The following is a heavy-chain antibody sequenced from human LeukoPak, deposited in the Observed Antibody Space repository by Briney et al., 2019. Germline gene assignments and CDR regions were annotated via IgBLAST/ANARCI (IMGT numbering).Heavy chain of an antibody. J-gene: IGHJ4*02. V-gene: IGHV3-23*01. CDR1: GFTFSSYA. CDR3: AKSHLPDYSSYGGY. CDR2: ISGSGGST. Sequence: GGSLRLSCAASGFTFSSYAMSWVRQAPGKGLEWVSAISGSGGSTYYADSVKGRFTISRDNSKNTLYLQMNSLRAEDTAVYYCAKSHLPDYSSYGGYWGQGTLVTVSS. D-gene: IGHD4-11*01.